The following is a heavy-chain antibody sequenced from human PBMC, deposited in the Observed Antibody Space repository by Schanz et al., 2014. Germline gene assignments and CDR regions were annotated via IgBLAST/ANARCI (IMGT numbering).Heavy chain of an antibody. CDR1: GFTFSRYA. Sequence: EVQLLESGGALVQPGGSLRLSCAASGFTFSRYAMNWVRQAPGKGLEWVSYISGSSSTKYYADSVKGRFTISRDNGKKSWYLKMNSQRAEDTAVYSCAKDYESAWSSPRHDAFDVWGQGTVVTVSS. CDR3: AKDYESAWSSPRHDAFDV. V-gene: IGHV3-48*01. CDR2: ISGSSSTK. D-gene: IGHD6-19*01. J-gene: IGHJ3*01.